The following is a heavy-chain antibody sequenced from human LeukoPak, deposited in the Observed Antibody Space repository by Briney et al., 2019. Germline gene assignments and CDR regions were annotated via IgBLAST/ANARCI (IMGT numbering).Heavy chain of an antibody. Sequence: SETLSLTCAVYGGSFSGYCWSWIRQPPGKGLEWIGEINHSGSTNYNPSLKSRVTISVDTSKNQFSLKLSSVTAADTAVYYCAREDSSGYYYLVSYWGQGTLITVSS. J-gene: IGHJ4*02. D-gene: IGHD3-22*01. CDR1: GGSFSGYC. CDR3: AREDSSGYYYLVSY. V-gene: IGHV4-34*01. CDR2: INHSGST.